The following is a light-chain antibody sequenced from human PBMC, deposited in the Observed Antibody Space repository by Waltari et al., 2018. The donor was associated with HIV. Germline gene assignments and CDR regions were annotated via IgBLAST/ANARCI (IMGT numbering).Light chain of an antibody. CDR1: RSDVGGYKS. J-gene: IGLJ2*01. Sequence: QSALTQPASVSGSPGQAVNISCSVTRSDVGGYKSVSWYQQHPGTVPKFLIFQINTRASGVSSRFSGSKAGNTATLTISGLQAEDEADYYCSSFTSDATVLFGGGTKLTV. V-gene: IGLV2-14*03. CDR2: QIN. CDR3: SSFTSDATVL.